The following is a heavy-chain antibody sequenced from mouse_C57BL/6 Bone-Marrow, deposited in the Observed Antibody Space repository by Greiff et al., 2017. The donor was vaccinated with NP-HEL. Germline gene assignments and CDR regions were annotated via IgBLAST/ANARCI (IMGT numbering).Heavy chain of an antibody. V-gene: IGHV14-4*01. CDR2: IDPETGDT. Sequence: VQLQQSGAELVRPGASVKLSCTASGFNIKDDYMHWVKQRPEQGLEWIGWIDPETGDTEYASKFQGKATITADQSSNTAYLQLSSLTSEDTAVYYCTYDGYPFYAMDYWGQGTSVTVSS. CDR3: TYDGYPFYAMDY. D-gene: IGHD2-3*01. CDR1: GFNIKDDY. J-gene: IGHJ4*01.